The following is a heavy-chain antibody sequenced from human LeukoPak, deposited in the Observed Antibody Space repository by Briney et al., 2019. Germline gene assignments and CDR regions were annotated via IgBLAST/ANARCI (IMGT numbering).Heavy chain of an antibody. Sequence: SETLSLTCTVSGGSISSYYWSWIRQPPGKGLEWIGYIYYSGSTNYNPSLKSRVTISVDTSKNQFSLKLSSVTAADTAVYYCARLSSSLSYYYYYYMDVWGKGTTVTISS. CDR1: GGSISSYY. D-gene: IGHD6-13*01. CDR2: IYYSGST. V-gene: IGHV4-59*01. CDR3: ARLSSSLSYYYYYYMDV. J-gene: IGHJ6*03.